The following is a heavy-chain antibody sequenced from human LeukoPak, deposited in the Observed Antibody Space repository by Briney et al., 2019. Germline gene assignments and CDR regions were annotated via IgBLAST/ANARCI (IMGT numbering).Heavy chain of an antibody. CDR3: ARAGYSRTGTMYYYYGMDV. V-gene: IGHV3-48*04. D-gene: IGHD1-1*01. J-gene: IGHJ6*02. CDR1: GFTFSSYG. Sequence: PGRSLRLSCAASGFTFSSYGMHWVRQAPGKGLEWVSYIGSSGSAIYYADSVKGRFTISRDNAKNSLYLQMNSLRAEDTAVYYCARAGYSRTGTMYYYYGMDVWGQGTTVTVSS. CDR2: IGSSGSAI.